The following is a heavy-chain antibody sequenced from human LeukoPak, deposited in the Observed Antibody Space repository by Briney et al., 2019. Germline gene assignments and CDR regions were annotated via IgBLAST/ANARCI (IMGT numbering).Heavy chain of an antibody. D-gene: IGHD1-26*01. CDR3: ARGTYWWPQYSGSYYGAFDI. J-gene: IGHJ3*02. CDR1: GFTFSSYA. V-gene: IGHV3-30*04. CDR2: ISYEGSKK. Sequence: PGGSLRLSCAASGFTFSSYAMHWVRQAPGKGLEWVAVISYEGSKKYYADSVKGRFTLSRDNFKNTLYLQKNSLRAEDTAVYYCARGTYWWPQYSGSYYGAFDIWGQGTMVTVSS.